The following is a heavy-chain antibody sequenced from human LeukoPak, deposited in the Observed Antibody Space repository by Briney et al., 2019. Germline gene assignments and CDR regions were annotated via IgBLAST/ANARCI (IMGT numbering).Heavy chain of an antibody. CDR1: GFTFSSYA. V-gene: IGHV3-30*18. J-gene: IGHJ4*02. D-gene: IGHD6-19*01. CDR2: ISYDGSNK. CDR3: AKDLSGWYYFDY. Sequence: GGSLRLSCAVSGFTFSSYAMNWVRQAPGKGLEWVAVISYDGSNKYYADSVKGRFTISRDNSKNTLYLQMNSLRAEDTAVYYCAKDLSGWYYFDYWGQGTLVTVSS.